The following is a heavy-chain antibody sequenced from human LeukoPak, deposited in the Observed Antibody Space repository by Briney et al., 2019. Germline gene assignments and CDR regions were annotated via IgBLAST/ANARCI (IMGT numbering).Heavy chain of an antibody. Sequence: ASVKVSCKASGYTFTSYYMHWVRQAPGQGLEWMGIINPSGGSTSYAQKFQGRVTISVDTSKNQFSLKLRSVTAADTAVYYCARVTGYMIEDYFDYWGQGTLVTVSS. CDR2: INPSGGST. V-gene: IGHV1-46*01. D-gene: IGHD3-22*01. CDR3: ARVTGYMIEDYFDY. CDR1: GYTFTSYY. J-gene: IGHJ4*02.